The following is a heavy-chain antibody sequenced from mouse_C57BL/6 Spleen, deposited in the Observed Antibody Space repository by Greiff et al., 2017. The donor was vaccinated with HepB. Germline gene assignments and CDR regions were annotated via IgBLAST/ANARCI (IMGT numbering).Heavy chain of an antibody. CDR1: GFTFNTYA. J-gene: IGHJ1*03. CDR2: IRSKSSNYAT. CDR3: VREVGSSRYFDV. D-gene: IGHD1-1*01. Sequence: EVQGVESGGGLVQPKGSLKLSCAASGFTFNTYAMHWVRQAPGKGLEWVARIRSKSSNYATYYADSVKDRFTISRDDSQSMLYLQMNNLKTEDTAMYYCVREVGSSRYFDVWGTGTTVTVSS. V-gene: IGHV10-3*01.